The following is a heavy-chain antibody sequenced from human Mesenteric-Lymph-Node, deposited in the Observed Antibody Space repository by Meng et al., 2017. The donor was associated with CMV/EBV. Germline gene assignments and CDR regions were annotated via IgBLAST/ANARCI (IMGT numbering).Heavy chain of an antibody. CDR1: GFTFNRYS. J-gene: IGHJ4*02. V-gene: IGHV3-48*04. CDR2: ISSSSSTI. Sequence: GESLKISCAASGFTFNRYSMNWVRQVPGKGLEWVSYISSSSSTIYYADSVKGRFTISRDNAKNSLYLQMNSLRAEDTAVYYCARGLWFGELPPGYWGQGTLVTVSS. CDR3: ARGLWFGELPPGY. D-gene: IGHD3-10*01.